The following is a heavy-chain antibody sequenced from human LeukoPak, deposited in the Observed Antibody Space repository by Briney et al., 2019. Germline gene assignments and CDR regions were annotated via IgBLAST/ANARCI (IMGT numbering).Heavy chain of an antibody. J-gene: IGHJ4*02. V-gene: IGHV1-18*01. CDR2: ISPYNDNT. D-gene: IGHD4-17*01. CDR3: ARGRLLRYPDY. CDR1: GYTFTSYG. Sequence: GASVKVSCKASGYTFTSYGITWVRQAPGQGLEWMGWISPYNDNTSYAHKLQGRVTMTTDTSTSTAYMELRSLRSDDTAVYYCARGRLLRYPDYWGQGTLVTVSS.